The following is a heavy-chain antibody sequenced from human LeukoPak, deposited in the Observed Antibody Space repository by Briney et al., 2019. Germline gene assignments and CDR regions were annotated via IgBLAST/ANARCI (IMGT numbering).Heavy chain of an antibody. CDR3: ARDGVHYDFWSGPTGGRYYYYYMDV. V-gene: IGHV4-30-4*08. Sequence: SQTLSLTCTVSGGSISSGDYYWSWLRQPPGKGLEWIGYIYYSGSTYYNSSLKSRVTISVDTSKNQFSLKLSSVTAADTSVYYCARDGVHYDFWSGPTGGRYYYYYMDVWGKGTTVTVSS. CDR2: IYYSGST. CDR1: GGSISSGDYY. D-gene: IGHD3-3*01. J-gene: IGHJ6*03.